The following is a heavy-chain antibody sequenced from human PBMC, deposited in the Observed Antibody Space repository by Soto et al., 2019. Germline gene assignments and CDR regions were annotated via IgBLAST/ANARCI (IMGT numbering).Heavy chain of an antibody. V-gene: IGHV3-49*03. Sequence: GGSLRLSCTASGFTFGDYAMSWFRQAPGKGLEWVGFIRSKAYGGTTEYAASVKGRFTISRDDSKSIAYLQMNSLKTEDTAVYYCTRLQGQLPPAPFFDYWGQGTLVTVSS. D-gene: IGHD2-2*01. CDR3: TRLQGQLPPAPFFDY. CDR2: IRSKAYGGTT. J-gene: IGHJ4*02. CDR1: GFTFGDYA.